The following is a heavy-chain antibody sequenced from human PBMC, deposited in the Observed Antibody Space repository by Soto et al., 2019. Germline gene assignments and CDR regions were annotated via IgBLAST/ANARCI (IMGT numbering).Heavy chain of an antibody. J-gene: IGHJ3*02. Sequence: SVKVSCKASGFTFINSAVQWVRQARGQRLEWIGWIVVDSGNTNYAQKFQERVTITRDMSTSTSYMKLSSLRSEDTAVYYCAADLARLPDAFDIWGQGTMVTVSS. CDR2: IVVDSGNT. CDR1: GFTFINSA. D-gene: IGHD5-12*01. CDR3: AADLARLPDAFDI. V-gene: IGHV1-58*01.